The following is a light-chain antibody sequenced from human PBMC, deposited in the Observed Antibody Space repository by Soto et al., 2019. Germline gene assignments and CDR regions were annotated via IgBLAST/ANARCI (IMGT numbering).Light chain of an antibody. CDR1: SSDVGGYNY. V-gene: IGLV2-14*01. Sequence: QSVLTQPASVSGSPGQSIMISCTGTSSDVGGYNYVSWYQQHPGKAPKLMIYDVSSRPSGVSNRFSGSKSGNTASLTISGLQAEDEADYYCSSYTTTSTVVFGGGTKVTVL. CDR2: DVS. CDR3: SSYTTTSTVV. J-gene: IGLJ2*01.